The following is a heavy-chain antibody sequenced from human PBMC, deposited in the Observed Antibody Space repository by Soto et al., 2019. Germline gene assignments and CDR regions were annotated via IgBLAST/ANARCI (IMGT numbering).Heavy chain of an antibody. J-gene: IGHJ4*02. V-gene: IGHV3-23*01. CDR3: VKQLNFDY. CDR2: ISGSGGNT. CDR1: GFTFSSYA. D-gene: IGHD1-1*01. Sequence: EVQLLESGGGLVQPGGSLRLSCAASGFTFSSYAMSWVRQAPGRGLEWVSGISGSGGNTYYADSVKGRFTVSRDNSKNTLYLQMNSLRAEDAAVYYCVKQLNFDYWGQGTLVTVSS.